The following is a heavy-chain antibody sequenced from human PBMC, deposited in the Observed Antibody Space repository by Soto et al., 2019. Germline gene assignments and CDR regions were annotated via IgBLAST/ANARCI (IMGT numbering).Heavy chain of an antibody. J-gene: IGHJ2*01. Sequence: ASVKVSCKASGGTFSSYAISWVRQAPGQGLEWMGGIIPIFGTANYAQKFQGRVTITADESTSTAYMELSSLRPEDTAVYYCARDRLYYDILTGYYNRGYFDLWGRGTLVTVSS. CDR1: GGTFSSYA. CDR2: IIPIFGTA. CDR3: ARDRLYYDILTGYYNRGYFDL. V-gene: IGHV1-69*13. D-gene: IGHD3-9*01.